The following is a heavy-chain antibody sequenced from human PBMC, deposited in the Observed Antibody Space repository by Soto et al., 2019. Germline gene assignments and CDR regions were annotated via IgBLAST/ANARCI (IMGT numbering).Heavy chain of an antibody. CDR1: GFTFSSYG. CDR2: ISYDGSNK. D-gene: IGHD3-10*01. J-gene: IGHJ4*02. CDR3: AKDGVGITMVRGVIITGRGVADY. V-gene: IGHV3-30*18. Sequence: HPGGSLRLSCAASGFTFSSYGMHWVRQAPGKGLEWVAVISYDGSNKYYADSVKGRFTISRDNSKNTLYLQMNSLRAEDTAVYYCAKDGVGITMVRGVIITGRGVADYWGQGTLVTVSS.